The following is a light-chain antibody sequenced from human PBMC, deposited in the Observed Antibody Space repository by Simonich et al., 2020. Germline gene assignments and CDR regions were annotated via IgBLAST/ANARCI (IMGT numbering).Light chain of an antibody. Sequence: DIVMTQTPLSLSVTPGQPASISCKSSQSLLHSDGKTYLYWYLQKPGQSPQLLIYEGSNRFAGVPDRFSGSGAGTDFTLKISRVEAEDVGVYYCMQSIQLPITFGQGTRREIK. CDR2: EGS. J-gene: IGKJ5*01. V-gene: IGKV2D-29*02. CDR1: QSLLHSDGKTY. CDR3: MQSIQLPIT.